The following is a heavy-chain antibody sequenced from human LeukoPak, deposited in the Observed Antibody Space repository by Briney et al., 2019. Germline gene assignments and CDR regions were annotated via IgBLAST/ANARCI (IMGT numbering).Heavy chain of an antibody. Sequence: TSETLSLTCTVSGGSISSSSYYWGWIRQPPGKGLEWIGSIYYSGSTYYNPSRKSRVTISVDTSKNQFSLKLSSVTAADTAVYYCARDKELRYFDWLPTHPAVSLDYWGQGTLVTVSS. CDR3: ARDKELRYFDWLPTHPAVSLDY. V-gene: IGHV4-39*07. J-gene: IGHJ4*02. CDR2: IYYSGST. CDR1: GGSISSSSYY. D-gene: IGHD3-9*01.